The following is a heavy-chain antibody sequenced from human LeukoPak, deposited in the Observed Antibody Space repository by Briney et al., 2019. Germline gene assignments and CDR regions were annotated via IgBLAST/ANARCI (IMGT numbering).Heavy chain of an antibody. J-gene: IGHJ5*02. CDR2: IKQDGSPK. V-gene: IGHV3-7*01. CDR3: ARASSSGGLMGLWFGP. Sequence: PGGSLRLSCVAAGFTFSGYWMTWVRQAPGKGLEWVANIKQDGSPKYYVDSVKGRFTISRDNAKNSLYLQMNSLTAEDTAVYYCARASSSGGLMGLWFGPWGQGTLVTVSS. CDR1: GFTFSGYW. D-gene: IGHD3-22*01.